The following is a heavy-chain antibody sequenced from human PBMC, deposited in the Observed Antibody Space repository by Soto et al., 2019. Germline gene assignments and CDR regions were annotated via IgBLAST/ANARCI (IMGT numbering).Heavy chain of an antibody. Sequence: GGSLRLSCAASGFTFSDYWMSWVRQAPGKGLEWVANIKQDGSEKFYVDSVRGRFTVSRDNAKTSLYVQMNSLRAVDTAVYYCARRGLAGHTFEYWGQGILVTVSS. V-gene: IGHV3-7*05. CDR1: GFTFSDYW. J-gene: IGHJ4*02. D-gene: IGHD6-13*01. CDR2: IKQDGSEK. CDR3: ARRGLAGHTFEY.